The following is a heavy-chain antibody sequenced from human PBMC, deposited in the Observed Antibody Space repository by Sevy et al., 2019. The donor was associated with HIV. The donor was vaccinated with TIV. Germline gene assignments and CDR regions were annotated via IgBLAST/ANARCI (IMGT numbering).Heavy chain of an antibody. V-gene: IGHV3-23*01. CDR3: AKGRGGSYIELNWFDP. CDR1: GFTFSSYA. CDR2: ISASGGST. J-gene: IGHJ5*02. D-gene: IGHD1-26*01. Sequence: GGSLRLSCAASGFTFSSYAMSWVRQAPGKGLEWVSAISASGGSTYYADSVKGRFTISRDNSKNTRYLQMNTLRAEDTAVYYCAKGRGGSYIELNWFDPWGQGTLVTVSS.